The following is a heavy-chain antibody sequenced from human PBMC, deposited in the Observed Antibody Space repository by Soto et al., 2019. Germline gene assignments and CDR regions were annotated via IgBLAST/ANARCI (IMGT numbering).Heavy chain of an antibody. CDR2: IYYSGST. V-gene: IGHV4-31*03. CDR3: ARDHGSGWTPDPYFDY. D-gene: IGHD6-19*01. CDR1: GGSISSGGYY. J-gene: IGHJ4*02. Sequence: SETLSLTCTVSGGSISSGGYYWSWIRQHPGKGLEWIGYIYYSGSTYYNPSLKSRVTISVDTSKNQFSLKLSSVTAADTVVYYCARDHGSGWTPDPYFDYWGQGTLVTVSS.